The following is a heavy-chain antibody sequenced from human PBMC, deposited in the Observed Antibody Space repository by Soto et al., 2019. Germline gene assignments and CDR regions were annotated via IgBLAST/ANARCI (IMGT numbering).Heavy chain of an antibody. D-gene: IGHD6-6*01. CDR2: IWYDGSNK. V-gene: IGHV3-33*01. Sequence: GGSLRLSCAASGFTFSSYGMHWVRQAPGKGLEWVAVIWYDGSNKYYADSVKGRFTISRDNSKNTLYLQMNSLRAEDTAVYYCARDSGSSSSLDAFDIWGQGTMVTVSS. CDR1: GFTFSSYG. J-gene: IGHJ3*02. CDR3: ARDSGSSSSLDAFDI.